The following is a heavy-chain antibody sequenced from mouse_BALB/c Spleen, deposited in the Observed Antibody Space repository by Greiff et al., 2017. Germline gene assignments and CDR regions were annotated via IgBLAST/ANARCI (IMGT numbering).Heavy chain of an antibody. V-gene: IGHV1S29*02. Sequence: EVQLQESGPELVKPGASVKISCKASGYTFTDYNMHWVKQSHGKSLEWIGYIYPYNGGTGYNQKFKSKATLTVDNSSSTAYMELRSLTSEDSAVYYCARSGDGYYAYFDYWGQGTTLTVSS. CDR3: ARSGDGYYAYFDY. CDR1: GYTFTDYN. J-gene: IGHJ2*01. CDR2: IYPYNGGT. D-gene: IGHD2-3*01.